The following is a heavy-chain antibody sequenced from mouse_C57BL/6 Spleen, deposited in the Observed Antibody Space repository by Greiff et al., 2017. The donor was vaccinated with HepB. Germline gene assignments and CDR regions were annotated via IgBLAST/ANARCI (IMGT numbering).Heavy chain of an antibody. J-gene: IGHJ3*01. CDR2: IYPGSGST. CDR3: ARDGSRGLIFAY. Sequence: QVQLQQPGAELVKPGASVKMSCKASGYTFTSYWITWVKQRPGQGLEWIGDIYPGSGSTNYNEKFKSKATLTVDTSSSTAYMQLSSLTSEDSAVYYCARDGSRGLIFAYWGQGTLVTVSA. V-gene: IGHV1-55*01. D-gene: IGHD1-1*01. CDR1: GYTFTSYW.